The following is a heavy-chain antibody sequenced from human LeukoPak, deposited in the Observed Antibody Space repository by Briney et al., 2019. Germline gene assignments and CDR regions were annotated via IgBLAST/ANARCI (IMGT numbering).Heavy chain of an antibody. CDR1: GGSFSGYY. J-gene: IGHJ4*02. V-gene: IGHV4-34*01. CDR2: INHSGRT. CDR3: ARGGYSYGYYFDY. Sequence: SETLSLTCAVSGGSFSGYYWTWIRQPPGKGLEWIGEINHSGRTNYNPSLKSRVIISVDTSKNQFSLRLNSVTAADTAVYYCARGGYSYGYYFDYWGQGTLVTVSS. D-gene: IGHD5-18*01.